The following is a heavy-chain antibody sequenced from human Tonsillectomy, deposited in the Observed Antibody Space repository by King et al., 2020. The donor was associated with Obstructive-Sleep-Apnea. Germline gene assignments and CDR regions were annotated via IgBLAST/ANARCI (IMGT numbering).Heavy chain of an antibody. J-gene: IGHJ4*02. CDR3: GGNYYDSSGYYYLDY. Sequence: VQLVESGGGLVQPGGSLRLSCAASGFTFSSYAMSWVRQAPGKGLEWVSAISGSGGSTYYADSVKGRFTISRDNSKNTLYLQMNSLGAEDTAVYYCGGNYYDSSGYYYLDYWGQGTLVTVSS. D-gene: IGHD3-22*01. V-gene: IGHV3-23*04. CDR1: GFTFSSYA. CDR2: ISGSGGST.